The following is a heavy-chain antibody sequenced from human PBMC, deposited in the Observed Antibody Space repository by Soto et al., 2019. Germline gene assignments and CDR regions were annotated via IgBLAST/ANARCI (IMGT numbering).Heavy chain of an antibody. Sequence: QVHLAQSGAEVKKPGASVKVSCQASGYAFTTYGITWVRQAPGQGLEGMGCISAHNGNTNYAQKLQGRVTVTRDTSTSTAYMEMRSLRSDDTAVYYCARGRYGDYWGQGALVTVSS. CDR3: ARGRYGDY. CDR2: ISAHNGNT. J-gene: IGHJ4*02. V-gene: IGHV1-18*01. CDR1: GYAFTTYG. D-gene: IGHD1-1*01.